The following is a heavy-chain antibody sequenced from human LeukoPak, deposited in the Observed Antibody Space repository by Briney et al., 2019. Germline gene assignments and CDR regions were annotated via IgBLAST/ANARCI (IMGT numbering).Heavy chain of an antibody. J-gene: IGHJ4*02. CDR3: ARDRYSYGSPFDY. CDR2: ISSSGSTI. V-gene: IGHV3-48*03. CDR1: GFTFSSYE. D-gene: IGHD5-18*01. Sequence: QPGGSLRLSCAASGFTFSSYEMNWVRQAPGKGLEWVSYISSSGSTIYYADSVKGRFTISRDNAKNSLYLQMNSLRAEDTAVYYCARDRYSYGSPFDYWGQGTLVTVSS.